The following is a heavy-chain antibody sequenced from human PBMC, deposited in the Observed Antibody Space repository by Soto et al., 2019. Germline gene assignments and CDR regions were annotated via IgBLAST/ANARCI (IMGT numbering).Heavy chain of an antibody. CDR1: GFTFWNYG. CDR3: ARAVSTKAVNWFDP. D-gene: IGHD2-15*01. J-gene: IGHJ5*02. CDR2: IWNNGNRK. V-gene: IGHV3-33*01. Sequence: QVQLVEPGGGVVQPGRSLRLSCAASGFTFWNYGMHWVRQAPGKGPEWVATIWNNGNRKYYADSVTGRFTISRDNSRNPLYLEMNSLKGEDTAVYYCARAVSTKAVNWFDPWGQGTQVTVSS.